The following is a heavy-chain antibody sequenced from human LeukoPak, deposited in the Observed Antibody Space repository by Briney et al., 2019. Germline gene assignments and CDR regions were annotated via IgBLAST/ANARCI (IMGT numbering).Heavy chain of an antibody. V-gene: IGHV3-7*01. CDR3: VRLWEFDY. CDR1: GFNFNDYW. CDR2: ISQDGTET. Sequence: GGSLRLSCAASGFNFNDYWMAWVRQPPGKGLQWVARISQDGTETLYADSVKGRFTLSKDNADKSLYLQMNSLTTEDTAVYYCVRLWEFDYWGQGTLVTVSS. D-gene: IGHD1-26*01. J-gene: IGHJ4*02.